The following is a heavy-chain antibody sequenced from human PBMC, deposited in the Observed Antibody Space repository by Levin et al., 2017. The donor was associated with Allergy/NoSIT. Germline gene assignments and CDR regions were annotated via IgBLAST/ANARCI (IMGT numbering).Heavy chain of an antibody. V-gene: IGHV1-46*01. CDR2: INPNGGAT. CDR1: GYTFSNNY. Sequence: ASVKVSCKATGYTFSNNYMSWVRQAPGHGLEWMGIINPNGGATSYTQKFQGRVTMTRDTSTTTVYMQLSSLTSEDTAIYYCARVMSNSWKFGIDYWGQGTLVTVSS. D-gene: IGHD2-2*01. J-gene: IGHJ4*02. CDR3: ARVMSNSWKFGIDY.